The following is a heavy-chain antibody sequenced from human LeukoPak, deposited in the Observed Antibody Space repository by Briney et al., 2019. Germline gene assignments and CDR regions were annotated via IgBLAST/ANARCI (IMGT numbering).Heavy chain of an antibody. CDR1: GGSISGYY. V-gene: IGHV4-4*07. D-gene: IGHD6-19*01. Sequence: SETLSLTCTVSGGSISGYYWSWIRPPAGQGLEWIGRIYISGGTNYNHSLKSRATMSVDTSKNQFSLKLSSVTAADTAECYCARSGQWLVPFYDWGQGTLVTVSS. CDR3: ARSGQWLVPFYD. J-gene: IGHJ4*02. CDR2: IYISGGT.